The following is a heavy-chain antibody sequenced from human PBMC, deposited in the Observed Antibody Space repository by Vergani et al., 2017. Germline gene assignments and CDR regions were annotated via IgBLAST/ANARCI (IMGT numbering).Heavy chain of an antibody. CDR3: ARSRIYYGAGSPDY. Sequence: QVQLQESGPGLVKPSETLSLTCIVSNGSISSSSYYWGWIRQPPGKGLEWMGYVSFRGDTLYDPSVKGRMTISLNTSSNQFSLYLTSVTAADTAVYYCARSRIYYGAGSPDYWGQGTLVTVSS. J-gene: IGHJ4*02. V-gene: IGHV4-61*01. CDR1: NGSISSSSYY. CDR2: VSFRGDT. D-gene: IGHD3-10*01.